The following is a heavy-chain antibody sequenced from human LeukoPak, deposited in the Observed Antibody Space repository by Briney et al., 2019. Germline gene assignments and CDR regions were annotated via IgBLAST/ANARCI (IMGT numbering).Heavy chain of an antibody. V-gene: IGHV3-23*01. CDR2: ISGDGGLT. CDR1: GVTSSGAA. J-gene: IGHJ4*02. Sequence: PGGSLRLSSAASGVTSSGAAMNSVPQAPGKGLGWVSFISGDGGLTYYADSVRGRFTISRDNSKNTLYLQINSLRAEDTAVYYCEHYHGSGSYTAFDYWSQGTLVTASS. CDR3: EHYHGSGSYTAFDY. D-gene: IGHD3-10*01.